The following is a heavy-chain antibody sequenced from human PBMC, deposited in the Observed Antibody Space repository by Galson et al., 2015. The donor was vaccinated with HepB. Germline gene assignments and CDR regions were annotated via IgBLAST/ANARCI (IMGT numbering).Heavy chain of an antibody. Sequence: SVKVSCKASGGTFSSYAISWERQAPGQGLEWMGGIIPIFGTANYAQKFQGRVTITADESTSTAYMELSSLRSEDTAVYYCARGGAGYCSSTSCSYWYFDLWGRGTLVTVSS. J-gene: IGHJ2*01. CDR3: ARGGAGYCSSTSCSYWYFDL. CDR1: GGTFSSYA. D-gene: IGHD2-2*01. V-gene: IGHV1-69*13. CDR2: IIPIFGTA.